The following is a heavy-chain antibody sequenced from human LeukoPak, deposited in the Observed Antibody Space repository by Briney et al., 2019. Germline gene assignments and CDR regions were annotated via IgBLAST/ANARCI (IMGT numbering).Heavy chain of an antibody. V-gene: IGHV3-21*01. D-gene: IGHD4-17*01. CDR2: ISSSSSYI. Sequence: GGSLRLSCAASGFTFSIYSMNWVRQAPGKGLEWVSSISSSSSYIYYADSVKGRFTIPRDNAKNSLFLQMSSLRAEDTAVYYCARYLVTTRNIDYWGQGALVTVSS. CDR3: ARYLVTTRNIDY. CDR1: GFTFSIYS. J-gene: IGHJ4*02.